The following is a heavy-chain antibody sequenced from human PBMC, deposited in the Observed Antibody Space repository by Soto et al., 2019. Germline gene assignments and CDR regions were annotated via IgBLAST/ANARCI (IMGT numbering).Heavy chain of an antibody. J-gene: IGHJ4*02. CDR3: ARYNAASGTYYFDY. Sequence: QVELQESGPGLVKPSGTLSLTCAVSGGSVSSRYWWSWVRQSPGKGLEWIGEIYHSGSANYNPSLKSRVTLSVDNSKIQFSLRLNSVTAADTAVYYCARYNAASGTYYFDYWGQGTLVTVSS. CDR1: GGSVSSRYW. D-gene: IGHD6-13*01. CDR2: IYHSGSA. V-gene: IGHV4-4*02.